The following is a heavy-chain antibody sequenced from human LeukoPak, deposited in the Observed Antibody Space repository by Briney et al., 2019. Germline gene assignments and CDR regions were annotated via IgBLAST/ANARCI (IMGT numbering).Heavy chain of an antibody. D-gene: IGHD6-13*01. CDR1: GGSISSYY. J-gene: IGHJ6*03. CDR2: IYYSGST. Sequence: SETLSLTCTVSGGSISSYYWSWIRQPPGKGLEWIGYIYYSGSTNYNPSLKSRVTISVDTPKNQFSLKLSSVTAADTAVYYCASTGYSSSWYYYYMDVWGKGTTVTISS. CDR3: ASTGYSSSWYYYYMDV. V-gene: IGHV4-59*01.